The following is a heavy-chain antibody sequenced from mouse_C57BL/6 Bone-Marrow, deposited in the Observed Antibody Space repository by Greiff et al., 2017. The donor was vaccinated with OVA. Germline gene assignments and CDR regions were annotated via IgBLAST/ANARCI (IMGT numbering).Heavy chain of an antibody. CDR2: ISSGGSYT. J-gene: IGHJ2*01. CDR1: GFTFSSYG. V-gene: IGHV5-6*01. CDR3: ARHGDYGSFFDY. D-gene: IGHD1-1*01. Sequence: EVQVVESGRDLVKPGGSLKLSCAASGFTFSSYGMSWVRQTPDKRLEWVATISSGGSYTYYPDSVKGRFTISRDNAKNTLYLQMSSLKSEDTAMYYCARHGDYGSFFDYWGQGTTLTVSS.